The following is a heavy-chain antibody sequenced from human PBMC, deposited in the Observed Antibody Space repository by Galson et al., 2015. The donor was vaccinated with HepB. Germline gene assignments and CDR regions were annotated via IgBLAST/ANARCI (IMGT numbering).Heavy chain of an antibody. J-gene: IGHJ5*02. CDR3: ARDPGQWLDGDWFDP. V-gene: IGHV4-39*07. Sequence: LRLSCAASGFTFSSYAMHWVRQAPGKGLEWVAVISYDGSIYYSGSTYYNPSLKSRVTISVDTSKNQFSLKLSSVTAADTAVYYCARDPGQWLDGDWFDPWGQGTLVTVSS. D-gene: IGHD6-19*01. CDR2: IYYSGST. CDR1: GFTFSSYA.